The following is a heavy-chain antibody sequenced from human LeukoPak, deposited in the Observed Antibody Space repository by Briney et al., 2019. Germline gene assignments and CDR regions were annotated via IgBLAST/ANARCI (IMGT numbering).Heavy chain of an antibody. Sequence: GGSLRPSCAASGFTFSSYSMNWVRQAPGKGLEWVSYISSSSSTIYYADSVKGRFTISRDNAKNSLYLQMNSLRAEDTAVYYCAREGGYDFWSGYYEGPFDYWGQGTLVTVSS. J-gene: IGHJ4*02. V-gene: IGHV3-48*01. CDR2: ISSSSSTI. D-gene: IGHD3-3*01. CDR1: GFTFSSYS. CDR3: AREGGYDFWSGYYEGPFDY.